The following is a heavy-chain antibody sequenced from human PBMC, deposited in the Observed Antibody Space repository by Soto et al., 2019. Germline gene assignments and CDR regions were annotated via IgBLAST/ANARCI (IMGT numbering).Heavy chain of an antibody. D-gene: IGHD2-15*01. Sequence: QITLKESGPTLVKPTQTLTLTCTFSGFSLSTSGVGVGWIRQPPGKALEWLALIYWDDDKRSSPSLKSRLTTTKDTSKNQVVLTMTNMDPVDTATYYCAHRPYCSGGSCYYYYYGMDVWGQGTTVTVSS. V-gene: IGHV2-5*02. CDR1: GFSLSTSGVG. CDR3: AHRPYCSGGSCYYYYYGMDV. CDR2: IYWDDDK. J-gene: IGHJ6*02.